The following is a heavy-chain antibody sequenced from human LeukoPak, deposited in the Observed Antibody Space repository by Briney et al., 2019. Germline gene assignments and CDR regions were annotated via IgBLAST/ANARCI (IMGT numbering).Heavy chain of an antibody. Sequence: GESLKISCKGSGYSFTSYWISWVRQMPGKGLEWMGRIDPSDSYTNYSPSFQGHVTISADKPISTAYLQWSSLWASDPAMVQCAPHRRVFEDLTFDPWGQGTLVTVSS. V-gene: IGHV5-10-1*01. CDR3: APHRRVFEDLTFDP. D-gene: IGHD3-9*01. J-gene: IGHJ5*02. CDR1: GYSFTSYW. CDR2: IDPSDSYT.